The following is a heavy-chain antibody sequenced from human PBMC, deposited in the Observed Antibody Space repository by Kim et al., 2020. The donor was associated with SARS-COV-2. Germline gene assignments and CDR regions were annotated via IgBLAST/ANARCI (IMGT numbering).Heavy chain of an antibody. CDR1: GGTFSSYA. CDR2: IIPILGIA. J-gene: IGHJ6*02. V-gene: IGHV1-69*04. Sequence: SVKVSCKASGGTFSSYAISWVRQAPGQGLEWMGRIIPILGIANYAQKFQGRVTITADKSTSTAYMELSSLRSEDTAVYYCARVYAILDASIDYGMDVWGQGTTVTVSS. CDR3: ARVYAILDASIDYGMDV. D-gene: IGHD2-8*01.